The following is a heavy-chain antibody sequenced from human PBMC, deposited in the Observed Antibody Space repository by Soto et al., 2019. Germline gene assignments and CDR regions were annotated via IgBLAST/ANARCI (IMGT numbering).Heavy chain of an antibody. V-gene: IGHV4-4*07. CDR1: GASISSYF. J-gene: IGHJ5*02. CDR2: ISTSGTT. D-gene: IGHD6-19*01. CDR3: AREAGPDRWFDP. Sequence: ASETLSLTCTVSGASISSYFWTWMRQPAGKGLDWIGRISTSGTTNYNPSLKSRVTMSVDTSKNHFSLNLSSVTAADTAVYYCAREAGPDRWFDPWGQGTLVTVSS.